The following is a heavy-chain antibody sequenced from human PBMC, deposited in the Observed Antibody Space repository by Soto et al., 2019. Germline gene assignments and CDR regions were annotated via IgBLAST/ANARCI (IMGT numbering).Heavy chain of an antibody. D-gene: IGHD3-10*01. CDR2: IYYSGNT. V-gene: IGHV4-39*07. CDR3: ARDGRLMLRGFSFYNGMDV. Sequence: SETLSLTCTVSGGSISSSSYYWGWIRQPPGKGLEWIGNIYYSGNTNYNPSLKSRVTISIDRSKNQFSLKLTSVTVADTAVYFCARDGRLMLRGFSFYNGMDVWGQGTTVTVSS. CDR1: GGSISSSSYY. J-gene: IGHJ6*02.